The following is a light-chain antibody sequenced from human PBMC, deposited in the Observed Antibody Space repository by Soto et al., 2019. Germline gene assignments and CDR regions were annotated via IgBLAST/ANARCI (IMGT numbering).Light chain of an antibody. CDR2: AAS. V-gene: IGKV1-39*01. Sequence: DIQMPQSPSSLSASVGARVTITCRASQSISSYLNWYQQKPGKAPKLLIYAASSLQSGGPSRCSGSGSGTDVTLTISSLQPEDFATYYCQQSYSTLWTFGQGTKVDIK. CDR1: QSISSY. J-gene: IGKJ1*01. CDR3: QQSYSTLWT.